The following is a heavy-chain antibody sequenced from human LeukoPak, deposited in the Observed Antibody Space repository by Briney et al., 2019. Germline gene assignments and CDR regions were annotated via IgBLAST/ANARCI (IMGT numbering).Heavy chain of an antibody. J-gene: IGHJ4*02. D-gene: IGHD5-12*01. Sequence: PSETLSLTCTVSGGSITNYYWSWIRQPPGKGREWIGYISYSGSTNYSPSLKSRVTISVDTSKKQFSLNLNSVTAADTAIYYCARGARGYPDDNFDYWGQGTLVTVSS. CDR3: ARGARGYPDDNFDY. V-gene: IGHV4-59*01. CDR2: ISYSGST. CDR1: GGSITNYY.